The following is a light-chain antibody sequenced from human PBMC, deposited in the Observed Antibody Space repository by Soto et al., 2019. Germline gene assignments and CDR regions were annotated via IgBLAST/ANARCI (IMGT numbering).Light chain of an antibody. CDR2: GND. Sequence: QSVLTQPPSASGTPGQRVTISCSGTTSNIGTNTVTWYQQLPGTAPNVLIFGNDRRPSGVPDRFSGSKSGTSASLAISGLQPEDEADYYWAVWDDNLNGVIFGGRTKPTAL. V-gene: IGLV1-44*01. CDR3: AVWDDNLNGVI. J-gene: IGLJ2*01. CDR1: TSNIGTNT.